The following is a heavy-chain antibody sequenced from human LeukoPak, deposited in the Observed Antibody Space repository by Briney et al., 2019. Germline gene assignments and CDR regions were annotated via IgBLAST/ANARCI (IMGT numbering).Heavy chain of an antibody. Sequence: ASVKVSCKSSGYTFTSYGISWVRPAPGQGVEWMGWISAYNGNTNYAQKLQGSVTMTTDTSTSTAYMELRSLRTEDTAVYYCARGEWDRDYGHAFDIWGQGTMVTVSS. CDR1: GYTFTSYG. D-gene: IGHD4-17*01. CDR2: ISAYNGNT. J-gene: IGHJ3*02. CDR3: ARGEWDRDYGHAFDI. V-gene: IGHV1-18*01.